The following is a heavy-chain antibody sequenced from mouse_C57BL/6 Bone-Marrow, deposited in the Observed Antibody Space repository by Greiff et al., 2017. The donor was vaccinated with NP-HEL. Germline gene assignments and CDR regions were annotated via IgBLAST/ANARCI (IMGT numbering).Heavy chain of an antibody. V-gene: IGHV1-31*01. D-gene: IGHD1-1*02. CDR1: GYSFTGYY. CDR3: AREGTGSPLYFDD. J-gene: IGHJ2*01. CDR2: IYPYNGVS. Sequence: VQLQQSGPELVKPGASVKISCKASGYSFTGYYMHWVKQSHGNILDWIGYIYPYNGVSSYIQKFKGKATLTVDKSSSTAYMELRSLTSEDSAVDYCAREGTGSPLYFDDWGQGTTLTVSS.